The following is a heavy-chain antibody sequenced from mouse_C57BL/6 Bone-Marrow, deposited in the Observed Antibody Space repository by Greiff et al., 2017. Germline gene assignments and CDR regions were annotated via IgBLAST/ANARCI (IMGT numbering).Heavy chain of an antibody. CDR1: GYTFPGYW. CDR3: ARNSNYYGSSYDAY. D-gene: IGHD1-1*01. V-gene: IGHV1-9*01. Sequence: VQVVESGAELMKPGASVKLSCKATGYTFPGYWIEWVKQRPGHGLEWIGEILPGSGSTNYNEKFKGKATFTADTSSNTAYMQLSSLTTEDSAIYYCARNSNYYGSSYDAYWGQGTLVTVSA. J-gene: IGHJ3*01. CDR2: ILPGSGST.